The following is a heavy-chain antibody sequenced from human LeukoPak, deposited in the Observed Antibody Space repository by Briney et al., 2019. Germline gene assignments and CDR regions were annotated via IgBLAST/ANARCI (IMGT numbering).Heavy chain of an antibody. CDR3: ARGGNRFGGFYFDY. V-gene: IGHV4-31*03. J-gene: IGHJ4*02. Sequence: SSQTLSLTCTASADSLSSGGNYWAWIRQVQGKGLESIIFIHDSGRSRHNPSLKDRVTITVNTYRKQFALKLSSVTAADTAMYYCARGGNRFGGFYFDYWGQGIQVIVSS. D-gene: IGHD3-10*01. CDR2: IHDSGRS. CDR1: ADSLSSGGNY.